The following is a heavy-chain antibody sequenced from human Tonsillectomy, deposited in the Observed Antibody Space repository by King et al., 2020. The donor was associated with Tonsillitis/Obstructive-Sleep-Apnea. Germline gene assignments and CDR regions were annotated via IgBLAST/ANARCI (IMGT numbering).Heavy chain of an antibody. CDR2: ISGSAGST. Sequence: ESGGGLVQRGGSLRLSCAASGFTFSSYAMSWVRQAPGKGLEWVSVISGSAGSTYYADSVKGRFTISRDNSRTTLYLQMNSLRAEDTAVYYCAKDLVSYYVSSVYDAFDIWGQGTMVTVSS. J-gene: IGHJ3*02. D-gene: IGHD3-22*01. V-gene: IGHV3-23*01. CDR3: AKDLVSYYVSSVYDAFDI. CDR1: GFTFSSYA.